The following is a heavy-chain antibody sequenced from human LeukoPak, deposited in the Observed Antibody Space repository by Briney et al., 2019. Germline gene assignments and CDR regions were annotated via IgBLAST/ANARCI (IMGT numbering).Heavy chain of an antibody. J-gene: IGHJ6*02. Sequence: GGSLRLSRAASGFTFSSYEMNWVRQAPGKGLEWVSYISSSGSTIYYADSVKGRFTISRDNAKNSLYLQMNSLRAEDTAVYYCVRGGVVAGANYYYYGMDVWGQGTTVTVSS. D-gene: IGHD1-26*01. CDR2: ISSSGSTI. CDR3: VRGGVVAGANYYYYGMDV. CDR1: GFTFSSYE. V-gene: IGHV3-48*03.